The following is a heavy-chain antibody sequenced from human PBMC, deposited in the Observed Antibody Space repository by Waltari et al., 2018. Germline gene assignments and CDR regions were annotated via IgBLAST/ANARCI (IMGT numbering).Heavy chain of an antibody. CDR2: ISYDGSNK. V-gene: IGHV3-30*04. CDR1: GFTFSSYA. D-gene: IGHD5-18*01. Sequence: QVQLVESGGGVVQPGRSLRRPCAASGFTFSSYAMRWVRPAPGKGLEWVAVISYDGSNKYYADSVKGRFTISRDNSKNTLYLQMNSLRAEDTAVYYCARTAMVDYWGQGTLVTVSS. J-gene: IGHJ4*02. CDR3: ARTAMVDY.